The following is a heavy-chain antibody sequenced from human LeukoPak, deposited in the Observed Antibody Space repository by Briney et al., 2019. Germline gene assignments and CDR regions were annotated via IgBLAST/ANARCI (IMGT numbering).Heavy chain of an antibody. V-gene: IGHV3-33*01. CDR2: IWSDENKK. CDR3: AREGLTSTPNNAFDI. Sequence: PGTSLTLSCTASGFSLSSYGMHWVRQAPGKGLEWVAVIWSDENKKFYADSVKGRFTISRDNFKSTLYLQMDSLRVEDTAVYYCAREGLTSTPNNAFDIWGQGSVVTVSS. D-gene: IGHD4-23*01. J-gene: IGHJ3*02. CDR1: GFSLSSYG.